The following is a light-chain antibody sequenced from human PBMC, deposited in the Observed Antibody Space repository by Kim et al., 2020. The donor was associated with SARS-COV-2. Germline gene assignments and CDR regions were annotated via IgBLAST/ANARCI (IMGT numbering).Light chain of an antibody. CDR2: GAS. J-gene: IGKJ4*01. V-gene: IGKV3-20*01. CDR3: QQYGDFVLT. Sequence: SPGGRATHSCRASQGVSRDTFAWYLQRPGQATRLLIYGASSRATGGPDRFNGGGSETDFTLTITALEPEDFAVYYCQQYGDFVLTFGGGTKVDIK. CDR1: QGVSRDT.